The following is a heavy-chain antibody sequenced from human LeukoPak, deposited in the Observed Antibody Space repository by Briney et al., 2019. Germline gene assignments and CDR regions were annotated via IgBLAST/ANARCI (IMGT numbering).Heavy chain of an antibody. V-gene: IGHV4-34*01. D-gene: IGHD2-15*01. CDR2: INHSGST. J-gene: IGHJ4*02. CDR3: ARGPRGGGITFDY. CDR1: GGSFSGYY. Sequence: SETVPLTCAVYGGSFSGYYWSWIRQPPEKGLEWIGEINHSGSTNYNPSLKSRVTISVDTSKNQFSLKLSSVTAADTAVYYCARGPRGGGITFDYWGQGTLVTVSS.